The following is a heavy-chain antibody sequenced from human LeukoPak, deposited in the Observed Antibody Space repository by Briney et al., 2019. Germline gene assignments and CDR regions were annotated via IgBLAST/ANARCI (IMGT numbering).Heavy chain of an antibody. CDR3: ARVRMEYYYYYMDV. D-gene: IGHD2-15*01. Sequence: RASVKVSCKTSGYTFTDYYIQWMRQAPGQGLEWMGWINPNNGGTNFAQKFQGRVTMTRDTSISTAYMELSRLRSDDTAVYYCARVRMEYYYYYMDVWGKGTTVTVSS. CDR1: GYTFTDYY. J-gene: IGHJ6*03. V-gene: IGHV1-2*02. CDR2: INPNNGGT.